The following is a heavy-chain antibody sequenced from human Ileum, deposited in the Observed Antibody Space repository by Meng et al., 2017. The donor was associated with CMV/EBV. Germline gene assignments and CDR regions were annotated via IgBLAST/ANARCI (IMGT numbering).Heavy chain of an antibody. J-gene: IGHJ4*02. CDR2: MYGGGSRT. Sequence: GGSLRLSCAGSGFTFSSYAMSWVRQAPGKGLEWVSIMYGGGSRTYFADSVKGRFTVSRDNSKNTCYLHMNSLRAEDTAVYYCAKETNLAQWGQGTLVTVSS. CDR3: AKETNLAQ. CDR1: GFTFSSYA. D-gene: IGHD1-14*01. V-gene: IGHV3-23*03.